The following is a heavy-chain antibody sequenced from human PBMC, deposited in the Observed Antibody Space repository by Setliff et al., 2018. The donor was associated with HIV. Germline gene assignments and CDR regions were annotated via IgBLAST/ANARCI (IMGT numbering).Heavy chain of an antibody. V-gene: IGHV1-18*04. CDR2: ISVYNGNT. CDR1: GYTFTSYG. D-gene: IGHD2-15*01. Sequence: GASVKVSCKASGYTFTSYGITWVRQAPGQGLEWMGWISVYNGNTKYAQKFQGRVTMTTDTSTNTAYMELRSLRSDDTAVYYCARVGGSRADHYYYMDVWGKGTTVTVSS. CDR3: ARVGGSRADHYYYMDV. J-gene: IGHJ6*03.